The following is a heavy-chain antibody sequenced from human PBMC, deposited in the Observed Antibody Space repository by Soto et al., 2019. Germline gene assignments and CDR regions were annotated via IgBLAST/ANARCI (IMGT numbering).Heavy chain of an antibody. Sequence: GGSLRLSCAVSGFTFSNYGMSWVRQAPGKGLEWVSVISGSGGSTYYADSVKGRFTLSRENSKNTVYLQMNSRRAEDTAVYYCAIDSPVGVPLLRDLHDWGQGTLVTVSS. CDR2: ISGSGGST. D-gene: IGHD3-9*01. V-gene: IGHV3-23*01. CDR3: AIDSPVGVPLLRDLHD. J-gene: IGHJ1*01. CDR1: GFTFSNYG.